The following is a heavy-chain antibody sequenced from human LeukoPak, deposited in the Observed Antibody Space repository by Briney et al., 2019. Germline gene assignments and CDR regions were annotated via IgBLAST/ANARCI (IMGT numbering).Heavy chain of an antibody. D-gene: IGHD2-2*01. CDR2: IRYDGSNK. CDR3: AKDISSTITFDI. V-gene: IGHV3-30*02. J-gene: IGHJ3*02. Sequence: PGGSLRLSCAASGFTFSSYGMHWVGQAPGKWLEWVAFIRYDGSNKYYADSVKGRFTISRDNSKNTLYLQMNSLRAEDTAVYYCAKDISSTITFDIWGQGTIVTVSS. CDR1: GFTFSSYG.